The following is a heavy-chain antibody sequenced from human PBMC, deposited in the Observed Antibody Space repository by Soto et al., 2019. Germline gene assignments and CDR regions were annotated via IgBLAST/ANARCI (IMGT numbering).Heavy chain of an antibody. Sequence: SETLSLTCTVSGCSISSYYWSWIRQPPGKGLEWIGYIYYSGSTNYNPSLKSRVTISVDTSKNQFSLKLSSVTAADTAVYYCARQLGHVDYWGQGTLVTVSS. D-gene: IGHD3-16*01. CDR2: IYYSGST. CDR1: GCSISSYY. J-gene: IGHJ4*02. V-gene: IGHV4-59*08. CDR3: ARQLGHVDY.